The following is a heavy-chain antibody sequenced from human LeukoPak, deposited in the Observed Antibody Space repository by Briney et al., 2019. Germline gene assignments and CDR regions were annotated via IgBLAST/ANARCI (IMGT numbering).Heavy chain of an antibody. Sequence: PGGSLRLSCAASGFTFSSYSMNWVRQAPGKGLEWVSSISSSSSYIYYADSVKGRFTISRDNAKNSLYLQMNSLRAEDTALYYCAKDIFRGVTLKYYFDYWGQGTLVTVSS. V-gene: IGHV3-21*04. CDR1: GFTFSSYS. CDR2: ISSSSSYI. D-gene: IGHD3-10*01. J-gene: IGHJ4*02. CDR3: AKDIFRGVTLKYYFDY.